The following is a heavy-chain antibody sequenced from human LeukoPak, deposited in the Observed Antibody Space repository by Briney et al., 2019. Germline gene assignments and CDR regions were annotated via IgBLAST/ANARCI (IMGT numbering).Heavy chain of an antibody. CDR1: GGSISSSNW. D-gene: IGHD4-11*01. V-gene: IGHV4-4*02. CDR3: AREAMTTTHYYGMDV. J-gene: IGHJ6*02. Sequence: NPSESLSLTCAVSGGSISSSNWWSWVRQPPGKGLEWIGEIYHSGSTNYNPSLKSRVTISVDKSKNQFSLKLSSVTAADTAVYYCAREAMTTTHYYGMDVWGQGTTVTVSS. CDR2: IYHSGST.